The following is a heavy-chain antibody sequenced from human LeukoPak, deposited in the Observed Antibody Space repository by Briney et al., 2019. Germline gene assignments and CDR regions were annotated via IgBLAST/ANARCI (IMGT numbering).Heavy chain of an antibody. J-gene: IGHJ3*01. V-gene: IGHV3-23*01. CDR2: ISGSGGST. CDR3: ARDSSPYCGDDCYFDAFDL. Sequence: PGGSLRLSCAASGFTFSSYAMSWVRQAPGEGLEWVSAISGSGGSTYYADSVKGRFTISRDNSKNTLYLQMNSLRAEDTAVYYCARDSSPYCGDDCYFDAFDLWGQGTMVTVSS. CDR1: GFTFSSYA. D-gene: IGHD2-21*02.